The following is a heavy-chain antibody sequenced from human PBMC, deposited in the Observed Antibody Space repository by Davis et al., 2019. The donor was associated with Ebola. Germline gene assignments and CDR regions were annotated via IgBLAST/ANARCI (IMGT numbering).Heavy chain of an antibody. J-gene: IGHJ6*01. CDR1: GFTFSGYA. CDR2: ISYDGSNR. Sequence: GGSLRLSCAASGFTFSGYAMHWVRQAPGKGLEWVALISYDGSNRYYADSVKGRFTISRDSSKNTLLSLHQGPIGLPPGTLLQEHLWG. V-gene: IGHV3-30*04. CDR3: EHL.